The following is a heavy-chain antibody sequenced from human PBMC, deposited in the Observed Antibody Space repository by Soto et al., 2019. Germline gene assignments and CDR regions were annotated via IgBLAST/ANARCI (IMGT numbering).Heavy chain of an antibody. D-gene: IGHD3-3*01. CDR2: TKSKTNGGTT. CDR3: TTDLVLQFLECLGVGRDYYYYVMDV. V-gene: IGHV3-15*07. Sequence: EVQLVESGGGLVKPGGSLRLSCAASGFTFSNAWMNWVRQPPGKGLEWVGRTKSKTNGGTTDYAAPVKGRFTISRDDSKNTLYLQMNSLKSEDTAVYYCTTDLVLQFLECLGVGRDYYYYVMDVWGQGTTVTVSS. J-gene: IGHJ6*02. CDR1: GFTFSNAW.